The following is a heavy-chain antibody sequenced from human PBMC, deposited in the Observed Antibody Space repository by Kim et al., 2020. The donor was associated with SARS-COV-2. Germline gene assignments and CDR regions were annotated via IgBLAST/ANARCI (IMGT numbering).Heavy chain of an antibody. D-gene: IGHD1-20*01. J-gene: IGHJ4*02. V-gene: IGHV3-48*02. CDR1: GFTFNSYT. Sequence: GGSLRLSCAASGFTFNSYTMNWVRQAPGKGLEWVSYINNGNNAIYYADSVKGRFTISGDNAKNSLYLQMNSLREEDTAVYYCARDHNYAFDYWGQGTLVT. CDR2: INNGNNAI. CDR3: ARDHNYAFDY.